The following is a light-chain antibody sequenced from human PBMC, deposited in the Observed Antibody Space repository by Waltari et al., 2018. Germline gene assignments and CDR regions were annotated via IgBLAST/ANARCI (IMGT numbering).Light chain of an antibody. Sequence: QSVLTQPPSASGTPGQRVTISCSGGSSNIGRNTVNWYQHVPGTAPKLLIYYNTQRPSGVPDRFSGSMSDTAASLASSGLQSEDEATYYCSVWDDSLNGVIFGGGTNLAAL. CDR2: YNT. V-gene: IGLV1-44*01. CDR3: SVWDDSLNGVI. J-gene: IGLJ2*01. CDR1: SSNIGRNT.